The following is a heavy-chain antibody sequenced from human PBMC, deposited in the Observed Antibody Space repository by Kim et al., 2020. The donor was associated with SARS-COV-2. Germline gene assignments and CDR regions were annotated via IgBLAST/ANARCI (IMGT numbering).Heavy chain of an antibody. CDR2: ISDSAYNT. J-gene: IGHJ4*02. CDR1: GFTFSRYA. Sequence: GGSLRLSWADSGFTFSRYAMNWVRPAPGKWLEWVSIISDSAYNTHHADSVKGRFIISRDNSKNTLFLQMNSLRAEDTAVYYCAKSFGSDVFTGADYWGQGNLVTVSS. D-gene: IGHD3-9*01. CDR3: AKSFGSDVFTGADY. V-gene: IGHV3-23*01.